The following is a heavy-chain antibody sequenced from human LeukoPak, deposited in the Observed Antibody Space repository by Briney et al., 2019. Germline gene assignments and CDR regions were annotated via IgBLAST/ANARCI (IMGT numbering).Heavy chain of an antibody. CDR1: GFTFSSYA. CDR2: ISGSGGST. Sequence: GGSLRLSCAASGFTFSSYATSWVRQAPGKGLEWVSAISGSGGSTYYADSVKGRFTISRDNSKNTLYLQMNSLRAEDTAVYYCAKDREVQWLVNHPYYFDYWGQGTLVTVSS. V-gene: IGHV3-23*01. D-gene: IGHD6-19*01. J-gene: IGHJ4*02. CDR3: AKDREVQWLVNHPYYFDY.